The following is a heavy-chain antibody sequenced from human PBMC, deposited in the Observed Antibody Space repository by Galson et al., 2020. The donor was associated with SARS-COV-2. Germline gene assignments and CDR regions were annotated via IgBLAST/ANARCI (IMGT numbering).Heavy chain of an antibody. J-gene: IGHJ6*02. D-gene: IGHD3-10*01. V-gene: IGHV3-30*18. CDR1: GFTFSSYG. CDR2: ISYDGSNK. Sequence: GGSLRLSCAASGFTFSSYGMHWVRQAPGKGLEWVAVISYDGSNKYYADSVKGRFTISRDNSKNTLYLQMNSLRAEDTAVYYCANVLLWFWEFGGMDVWGQGTTVTVSS. CDR3: ANVLLWFWEFGGMDV.